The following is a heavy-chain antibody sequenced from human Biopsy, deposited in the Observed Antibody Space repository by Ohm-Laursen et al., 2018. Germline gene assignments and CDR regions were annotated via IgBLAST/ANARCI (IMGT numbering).Heavy chain of an antibody. Sequence: SDTLSLTYTVSGGSISSNYYYWGWIREPPGKGLEWIGSIYYRGNTNYNPSLKSRVTISVDTSKNQFSLKLSSATAADTAVFYCARHGSQGYCTGGSCVDYWGQGALVTVSS. J-gene: IGHJ4*02. CDR3: ARHGSQGYCTGGSCVDY. D-gene: IGHD2-15*01. CDR1: GGSISSNYYY. V-gene: IGHV4-39*01. CDR2: IYYRGNT.